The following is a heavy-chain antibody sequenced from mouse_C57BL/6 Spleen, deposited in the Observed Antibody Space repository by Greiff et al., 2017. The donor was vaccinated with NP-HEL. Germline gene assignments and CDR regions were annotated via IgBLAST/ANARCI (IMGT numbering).Heavy chain of an antibody. D-gene: IGHD1-1*01. Sequence: QVQLQQSGPGLVQPSQSLSITCTVSGFSLTSYGVHWVRQSPGKGLEWLGVIWRGGSTDYNAAFMSRLSITKDNSKSQVFFKMNSLQADDTAIYYCAKGDGSSYGYFDVWGTGTTVTVSS. CDR2: IWRGGST. J-gene: IGHJ1*03. CDR1: GFSLTSYG. V-gene: IGHV2-5*01. CDR3: AKGDGSSYGYFDV.